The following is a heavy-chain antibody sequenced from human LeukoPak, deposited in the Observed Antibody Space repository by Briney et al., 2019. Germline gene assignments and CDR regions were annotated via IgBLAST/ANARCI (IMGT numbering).Heavy chain of an antibody. V-gene: IGHV4-61*01. D-gene: IGHD2/OR15-2a*01. CDR1: GGSVSSGSYY. CDR3: ASHRNPSSMGAY. Sequence: PSETLSLTCTVSGGSVSSGSYYWSWIRQPPGKGLEWIGYIYYSGSTNYNPALKSRVTISEDTSKNQFSLKLSSVTAAHTAVYYCASHRNPSSMGAYWGQGTLVTVSS. J-gene: IGHJ4*02. CDR2: IYYSGST.